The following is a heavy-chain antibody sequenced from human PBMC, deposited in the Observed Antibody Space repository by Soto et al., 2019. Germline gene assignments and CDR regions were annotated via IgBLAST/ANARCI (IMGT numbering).Heavy chain of an antibody. CDR2: ISGSGGRT. J-gene: IGHJ4*02. V-gene: IGHV3-23*01. CDR1: GFTFTSYA. Sequence: GGSLRLSCAGSGFTFTSYAMSWVRQTPGKGLEWVSAISGSGGRTHYADSVKGRFTISREIFKNTLYLQMNSLRAEDTAVYYCAKCARDYYDTSGYHELDYWGQGTLVTVSS. D-gene: IGHD3-22*01. CDR3: AKCARDYYDTSGYHELDY.